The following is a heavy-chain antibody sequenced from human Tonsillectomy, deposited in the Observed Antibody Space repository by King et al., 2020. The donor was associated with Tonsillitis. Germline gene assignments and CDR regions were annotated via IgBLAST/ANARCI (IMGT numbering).Heavy chain of an antibody. D-gene: IGHD3-22*01. CDR3: ARAAVTMIVVVPTVDY. CDR1: GFTFSSYA. V-gene: IGHV3-30-3*01. CDR2: ISYDGSNK. Sequence: VQLVESGGGVVQPGRSLRLSCAASGFTFSSYAMHWVRQAPGKGLEWVAVISYDGSNKYYADSVKGRFTISRDNSKNTLYLQMNSLRAEDTAVYYCARAAVTMIVVVPTVDYWAQGTLVTVSS. J-gene: IGHJ4*02.